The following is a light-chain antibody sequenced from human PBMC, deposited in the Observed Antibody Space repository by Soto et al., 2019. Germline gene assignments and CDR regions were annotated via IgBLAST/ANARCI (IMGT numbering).Light chain of an antibody. V-gene: IGLV1-40*01. CDR1: ASNIGANYD. Sequence: QSVVTQPPSVSGAPGQRVTISCTGGASNIGANYDVHWYQQLPGTAPKLLIYGTSNRPSGVPDRFSGSKSGTSASLAITGLQADDEAHYFCQSYDFTLGAFWVFGGGTKVTVL. J-gene: IGLJ3*02. CDR3: QSYDFTLGAFWV. CDR2: GTS.